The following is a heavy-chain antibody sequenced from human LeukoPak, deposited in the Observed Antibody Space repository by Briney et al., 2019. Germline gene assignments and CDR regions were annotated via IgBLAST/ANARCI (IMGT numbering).Heavy chain of an antibody. D-gene: IGHD2-15*01. CDR2: IDYSGNT. CDR1: GGSISSSGYC. CDR3: ARRRWRDDELVGYY. Sequence: PSQSLSLTCTVSGGSISSSGYCWGWIRQPPGKGLEWIGSIDYSGNTNYNSSLKRRVTIAVDMSKNQLSLKWSAVTAAHSAVYYCARRRWRDDELVGYYWGQGNLVTVSS. V-gene: IGHV4-39*01. J-gene: IGHJ4*02.